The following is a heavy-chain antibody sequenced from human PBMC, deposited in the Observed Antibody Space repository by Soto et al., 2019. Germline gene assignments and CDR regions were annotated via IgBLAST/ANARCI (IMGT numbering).Heavy chain of an antibody. Sequence: GGSLRLSCAASGFTFSSYWMHWVRQAPGKGLVWVSRINSDGSSTSYADSVKGRFTISSDNAKNTLYLQMNSLRAEDTAVYYCARDPDPPKYSSGWNGMDVWGQGTTVTVSS. J-gene: IGHJ6*02. V-gene: IGHV3-74*01. CDR2: INSDGSST. CDR3: ARDPDPPKYSSGWNGMDV. D-gene: IGHD6-19*01. CDR1: GFTFSSYW.